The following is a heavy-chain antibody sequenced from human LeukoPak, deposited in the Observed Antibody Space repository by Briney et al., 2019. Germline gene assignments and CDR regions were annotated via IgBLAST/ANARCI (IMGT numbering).Heavy chain of an antibody. V-gene: IGHV3-23*01. D-gene: IGHD5-12*01. CDR2: ISGSGGST. J-gene: IGHJ4*02. Sequence: PGGSLRLSCAASGFTFSDYHMSWIRQAPGKGLEWVSAISGSGGSTYYADSVKGRFTISRDNSKNTLYLQMNSLRAEDTAVYYCAKGDIVATMWGVGFDYWGQGTLVTVSS. CDR1: GFTFSDYH. CDR3: AKGDIVATMWGVGFDY.